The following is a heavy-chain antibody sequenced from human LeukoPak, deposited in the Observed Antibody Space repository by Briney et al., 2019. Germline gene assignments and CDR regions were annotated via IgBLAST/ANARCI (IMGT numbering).Heavy chain of an antibody. V-gene: IGHV3-64*01. Sequence: GGSLRLSCAASGFTFSSYAMHWVRQAPGKGLEYVSAISSNGGSTYYANSVKGRFTISRDNSKNTLYLQMGSLRAEDMAVYYCARGGIAVAATHNDAFDIWGQGTMVTVSS. D-gene: IGHD6-19*01. CDR3: ARGGIAVAATHNDAFDI. CDR1: GFTFSSYA. CDR2: ISSNGGST. J-gene: IGHJ3*02.